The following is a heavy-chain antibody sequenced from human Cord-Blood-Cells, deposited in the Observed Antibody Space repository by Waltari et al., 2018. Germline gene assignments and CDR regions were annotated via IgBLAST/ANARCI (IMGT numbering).Heavy chain of an antibody. D-gene: IGHD3-10*01. CDR1: GGTFSSYA. CDR2: IIPIFGTA. J-gene: IGHJ5*02. Sequence: QVQLVQSGPEVKKPGSSVKVSCKASGGTFSSYAISWVRQAPGQGLEWMGGIIPIFGTANYAQKFQGRVTITADKSTSTAYMELSSLRSEDTAVYYCAREIRYYGSGSYYNVNWFDPWGQGTLVTVSS. V-gene: IGHV1-69*06. CDR3: AREIRYYGSGSYYNVNWFDP.